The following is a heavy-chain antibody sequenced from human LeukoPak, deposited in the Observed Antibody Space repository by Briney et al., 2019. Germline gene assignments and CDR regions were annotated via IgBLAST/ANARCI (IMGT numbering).Heavy chain of an antibody. V-gene: IGHV3-7*01. CDR1: GFTFSSYW. Sequence: PGGSLRLSCAASGFTFSSYWMSWVRQAPGKGLEWVANIKKDGSEKYHVDSVKGRFTISRDNAKNSLYLQMNSLRAEDTAVYYCARGAALPWGNWFDPWGQGTLVTVSS. D-gene: IGHD6-6*01. CDR2: IKKDGSEK. CDR3: ARGAALPWGNWFDP. J-gene: IGHJ5*02.